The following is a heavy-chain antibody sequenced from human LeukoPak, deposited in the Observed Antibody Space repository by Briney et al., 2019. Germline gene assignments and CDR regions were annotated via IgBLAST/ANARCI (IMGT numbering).Heavy chain of an antibody. J-gene: IGHJ4*02. CDR3: ARPSLYTGSYYDY. V-gene: IGHV3-66*04. Sequence: GGSLRLSCAASGFTVSRNYMSWVRQAPGKGLECVSVIYSGGNTYYTDSVKGRFTISRDNSKNTLYLQMNSLRAEDTAVYYCARPSLYTGSYYDYWGQGTLVTVSS. D-gene: IGHD1-26*01. CDR2: IYSGGNT. CDR1: GFTVSRNY.